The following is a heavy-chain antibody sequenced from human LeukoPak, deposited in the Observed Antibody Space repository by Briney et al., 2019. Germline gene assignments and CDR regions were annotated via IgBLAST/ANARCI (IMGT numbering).Heavy chain of an antibody. CDR2: INPNSGGT. V-gene: IGHV1-2*06. CDR1: GYTFTGYY. Sequence: ASVKVSXKASGYTFTGYYMHWVRQAPGQGLEWMGRINPNSGGTNYAQKFQGRVTMTRDTSISTAYMELSRLRSDDTAVYYCARGGSSGWYDEFDYWGQGTLVTVSS. D-gene: IGHD6-19*01. J-gene: IGHJ4*02. CDR3: ARGGSSGWYDEFDY.